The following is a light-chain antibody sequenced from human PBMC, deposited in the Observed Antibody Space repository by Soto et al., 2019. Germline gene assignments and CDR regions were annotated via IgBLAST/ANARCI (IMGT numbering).Light chain of an antibody. CDR1: QDISNY. V-gene: IGKV1-5*03. CDR2: KAS. CDR3: QHYNSYSEA. Sequence: DIQMTQSPSSLSASVGDRVTITCQASQDISNYLNWYQQKPGKAPKLLIYKASTLKSGVPSGFSGSGSGTEFTLTISSLQPDDFATYYCQHYNSYSEALGQGTKVDIK. J-gene: IGKJ1*01.